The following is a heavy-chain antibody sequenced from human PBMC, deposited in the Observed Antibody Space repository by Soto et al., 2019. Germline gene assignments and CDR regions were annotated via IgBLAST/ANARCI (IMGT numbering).Heavy chain of an antibody. CDR2: ISSSSSTI. CDR1: GFTFSSYG. Sequence: GGSLRLSCAASGFTFSSYGMNWVRQAPGKGLEWVSYISSSSSTIYYADSVKGRFTISRDNAKNSLYLQMNSLRDEDTAVYYCAIVLYYYDSSGYWGYWGQGTLVTVSS. D-gene: IGHD3-22*01. CDR3: AIVLYYYDSSGYWGY. J-gene: IGHJ4*01. V-gene: IGHV3-48*02.